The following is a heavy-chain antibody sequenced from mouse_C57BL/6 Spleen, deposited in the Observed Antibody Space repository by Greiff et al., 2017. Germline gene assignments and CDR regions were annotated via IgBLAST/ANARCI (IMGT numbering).Heavy chain of an antibody. J-gene: IGHJ2*01. CDR1: GYTFTSYW. Sequence: QVQLQQPGAELVKPGASVTVSCKASGYTFTSYWMHWVKQRPGQGLEWIGRIHPSDSETNYNQKFKGKATLTVDKSSSTAYMHLSSLTSEDSAVYYCARYYYGSSKSCDYWGQGTTLTVSS. CDR3: ARYYYGSSKSCDY. V-gene: IGHV1-74*01. CDR2: IHPSDSET. D-gene: IGHD1-1*01.